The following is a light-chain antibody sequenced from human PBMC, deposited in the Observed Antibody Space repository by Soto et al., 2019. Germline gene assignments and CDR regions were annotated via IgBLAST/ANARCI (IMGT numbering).Light chain of an antibody. CDR2: RNN. CDR1: SSNIGSNT. J-gene: IGLJ7*01. Sequence: HSVLTQPPSASGTPGQRVTISCSGSSSNIGSNTVNWYQQLPGTAPKLLIYRNNQRPSGVPDRFSGSKSGPSASLAISGLQSEDESDYYCAAWDDSLNGAIFGGGTQLTVL. CDR3: AAWDDSLNGAI. V-gene: IGLV1-44*01.